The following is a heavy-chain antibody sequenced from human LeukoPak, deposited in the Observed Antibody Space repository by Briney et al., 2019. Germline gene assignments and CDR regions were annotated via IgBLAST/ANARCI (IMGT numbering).Heavy chain of an antibody. J-gene: IGHJ4*02. CDR1: GGTFSSYS. D-gene: IGHD2-2*01. V-gene: IGHV1-69*04. CDR3: ARDSALRCSSTSCYFDY. CDR2: ITPNLAIT. Sequence: SVKVSCKASGGTFSSYSISSVRQAPGQSPEWLCRITPNLAITDYAQKFRGRVTLTADKSTSTVYMELGSLTSEDTAAYYCARDSALRCSSTSCYFDYWGQGTLVTVSS.